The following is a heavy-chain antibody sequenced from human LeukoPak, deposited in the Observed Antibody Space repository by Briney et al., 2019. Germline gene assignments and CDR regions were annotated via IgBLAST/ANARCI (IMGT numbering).Heavy chain of an antibody. V-gene: IGHV1-18*01. J-gene: IGHJ3*02. CDR2: ISAYNGNT. Sequence: ASVKVSCTASGYTFTSYGISWVRQAPGQGLEWMGWISAYNGNTNYAQKLQGRVTMTTDTSTSTAYMELRSLRSDDTAVYYCARLAPLYSSSWYQSPCDAFDIWGQGTMVTVSS. CDR3: ARLAPLYSSSWYQSPCDAFDI. D-gene: IGHD6-13*01. CDR1: GYTFTSYG.